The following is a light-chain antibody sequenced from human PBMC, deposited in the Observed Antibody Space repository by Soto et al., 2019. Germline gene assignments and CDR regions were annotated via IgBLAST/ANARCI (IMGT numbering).Light chain of an antibody. CDR2: GAS. J-gene: IGKJ2*01. V-gene: IGKV1-39*01. Sequence: DIQMTQSPSSLSASVGDRVTITCRASQSISNYLNWYQQKPGKAPKPLIYGASSLESGVPSRFSGSGSATHFTLTISSLQPEDFATYICHQHYAPPYTFGKGSKLEI. CDR1: QSISNY. CDR3: HQHYAPPYT.